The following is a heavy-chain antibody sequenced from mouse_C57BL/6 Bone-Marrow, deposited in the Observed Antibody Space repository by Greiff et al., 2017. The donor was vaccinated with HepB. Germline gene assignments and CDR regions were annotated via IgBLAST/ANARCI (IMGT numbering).Heavy chain of an antibody. D-gene: IGHD2-4*01. CDR1: GFTFSDYG. Sequence: EVMLVESGGGLVKPGGSLKLSCAASGFTFSDYGMLWVRQAPEKGLEWVAYISSGSSTIYYADTVKGRFTISRDNAKNTLFLQMTSLRSEDTAMYYCARYDYDDFFFDYWGQGTTLTVSS. J-gene: IGHJ2*01. V-gene: IGHV5-17*01. CDR3: ARYDYDDFFFDY. CDR2: ISSGSSTI.